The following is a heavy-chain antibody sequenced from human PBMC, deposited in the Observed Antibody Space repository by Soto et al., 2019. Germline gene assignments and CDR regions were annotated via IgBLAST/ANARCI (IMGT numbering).Heavy chain of an antibody. CDR3: ARGAGLLWFGEQVDWFDP. V-gene: IGHV1-46*01. D-gene: IGHD3-10*01. CDR2: INPSGGST. Sequence: ASVKVSCKASGYTFTSYYMHWVRQAPGQGLEWMGIINPSGGSTSYAQKFQGRVTMTRDTSTSTVYMELSSLRSEDTAVYYCARGAGLLWFGEQVDWFDPWGQGTLVTVSS. CDR1: GYTFTSYY. J-gene: IGHJ5*02.